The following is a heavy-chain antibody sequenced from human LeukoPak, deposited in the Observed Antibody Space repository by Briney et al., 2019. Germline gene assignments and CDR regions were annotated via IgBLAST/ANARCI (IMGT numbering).Heavy chain of an antibody. CDR2: ISYDGSNK. CDR1: GFTFSSYG. J-gene: IGHJ4*02. D-gene: IGHD3-22*01. CDR3: ARGYYYDSSGYDLGEFDY. V-gene: IGHV3-30*03. Sequence: GGSLRLSCAASGFTFSSYGMHWVRQAPGKGLERVAVISYDGSNKYYADSVKGRFTISRDNSKNTLYLQMNSLRAEDTAVYYCARGYYYDSSGYDLGEFDYWGQGTLVTVSS.